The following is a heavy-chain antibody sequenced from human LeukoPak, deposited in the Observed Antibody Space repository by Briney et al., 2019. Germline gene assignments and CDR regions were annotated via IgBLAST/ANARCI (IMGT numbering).Heavy chain of an antibody. J-gene: IGHJ4*02. Sequence: TSETLSLTCTVSGGSISSSSYYWGWIRQPPGKGLEWIGSIYYSGSTYYNPPLKSRVTISVDTSKNQFSLKLSSVTAADTAVYYCARADGGNLPFDYWGQGTLVTVSS. CDR1: GGSISSSSYY. D-gene: IGHD4-23*01. CDR2: IYYSGST. V-gene: IGHV4-39*07. CDR3: ARADGGNLPFDY.